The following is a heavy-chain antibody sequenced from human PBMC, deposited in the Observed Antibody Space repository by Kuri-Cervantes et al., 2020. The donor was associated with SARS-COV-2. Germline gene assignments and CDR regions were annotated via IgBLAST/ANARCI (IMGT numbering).Heavy chain of an antibody. CDR1: GFTFSGYS. V-gene: IGHV3-21*01. J-gene: IGHJ6*03. CDR2: ISSSSNYI. CDR3: ARDGLRYSTSSFNYYYYMDV. D-gene: IGHD6-6*01. Sequence: GESLKISCAASGFTFSGYSMNWIRQAPGKGLEWVSFISSSSNYIYYADSLKGRFTISRDNAKNSLYLQMNSPRAEDTAVYYCARDGLRYSTSSFNYYYYMDVWGKGTTVTVSS.